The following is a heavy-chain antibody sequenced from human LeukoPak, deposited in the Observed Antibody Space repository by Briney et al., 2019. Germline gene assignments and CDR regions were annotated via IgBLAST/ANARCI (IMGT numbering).Heavy chain of an antibody. CDR2: IHSSGST. CDR1: GGSISSYY. V-gene: IGHV4-59*01. Sequence: SETLSLTRTVSGGSISSYYWSWIRQPPGRGLEWIGYIHSSGSTNFNPSLKSRVTISEDTSKNQFSLRLTSVTAADTAVYYCATGSGNYYNRAFDYWGQGTLVTVSS. D-gene: IGHD3-10*01. CDR3: ATGSGNYYNRAFDY. J-gene: IGHJ4*02.